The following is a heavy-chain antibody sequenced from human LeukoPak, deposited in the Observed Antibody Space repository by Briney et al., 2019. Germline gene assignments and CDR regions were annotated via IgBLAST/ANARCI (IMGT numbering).Heavy chain of an antibody. J-gene: IGHJ3*02. V-gene: IGHV3-48*03. CDR2: ISSSGSTI. Sequence: GGSLRLSCAASGFTFISYEMNWVRKAPGKGLEWVSYISSSGSTIYYADSVKGRFTISRDNAKNSLYLQMNSLRAEDTAVYYCARVPAGVIGMKDAFDIWGQGTMVTVSS. D-gene: IGHD3-16*02. CDR3: ARVPAGVIGMKDAFDI. CDR1: GFTFISYE.